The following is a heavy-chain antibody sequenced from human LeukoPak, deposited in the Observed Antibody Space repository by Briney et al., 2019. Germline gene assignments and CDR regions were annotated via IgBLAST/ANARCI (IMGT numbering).Heavy chain of an antibody. CDR1: GYTFTSYG. Sequence: ASVKVSCKASGYTFTSYGISWVRQAPGQGLEWMGWISAYNGNTHFAQKLQGRVTMTTDTSTSTAYMDLRSLRSDDTAVYYCARDQAATNTQVRFCLDWGQGTLVTVSS. CDR2: ISAYNGNT. CDR3: ARDQAATNTQVRFCLD. J-gene: IGHJ4*02. V-gene: IGHV1-18*01. D-gene: IGHD3-9*01.